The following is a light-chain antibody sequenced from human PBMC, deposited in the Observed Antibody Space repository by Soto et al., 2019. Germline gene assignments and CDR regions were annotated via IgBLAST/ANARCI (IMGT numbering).Light chain of an antibody. Sequence: DIHMTQSPSSLAASVGDRVTLAXRARQTISYWFAWYQQEPGXAPKXXXDTXSTLKRGGPSRLSGSGSATEFPLTISSLQPDDFANYYFQHYKSDSEAFGQGTKVDIK. CDR2: TXS. CDR1: QTISYW. J-gene: IGKJ1*01. CDR3: QHYKSDSEA. V-gene: IGKV1-5*03.